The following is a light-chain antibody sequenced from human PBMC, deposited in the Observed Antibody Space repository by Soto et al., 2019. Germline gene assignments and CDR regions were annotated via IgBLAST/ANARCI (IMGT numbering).Light chain of an antibody. J-gene: IGKJ5*01. CDR2: GAS. Sequence: EIVLTQSPDTVSLSPGETATLSCRASQSVSSNYLAWYQQKPGQAPRLLIYGASSRATGIPDRFSGSGSGTPFTLTIRRLEPEDVAVFYCQPYDNSITFGQGTRLEI. V-gene: IGKV3-20*01. CDR1: QSVSSNY. CDR3: QPYDNSIT.